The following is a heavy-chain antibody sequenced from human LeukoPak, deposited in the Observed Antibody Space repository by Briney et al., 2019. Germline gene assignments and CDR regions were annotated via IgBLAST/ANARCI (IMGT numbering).Heavy chain of an antibody. CDR3: ARDGGSSSWVFDS. V-gene: IGHV4-4*07. J-gene: IGHJ4*02. CDR2: IYVSGFT. D-gene: IGHD1-26*01. Sequence: SSETLSLTCSVSGGSMKNYYWNWIRQAAGKGLEWIGRIYVSGFTNYRPSLKSRVTMSVDTSKNQFSLKLSYVTAADTAVYFCARDGGSSSWVFDSWGQGALVTVSS. CDR1: GGSMKNYY.